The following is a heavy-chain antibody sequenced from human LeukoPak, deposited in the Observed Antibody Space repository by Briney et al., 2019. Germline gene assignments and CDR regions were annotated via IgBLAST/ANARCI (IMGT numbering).Heavy chain of an antibody. CDR2: ISYDGSNK. D-gene: IGHD3-10*01. J-gene: IGHJ6*02. CDR3: AREWCYYGSGSYYHTYYYYYGMDV. Sequence: GGSLRLSCAASGFTFSSYAMHWVRQAPGKGLEWVVVISYDGSNKYYADSVKGRFTISRDNSKNTLYLQMNSLRAEDTAVYYCAREWCYYGSGSYYHTYYYYYGMDVWGQGTTVTVSS. CDR1: GFTFSSYA. V-gene: IGHV3-30*04.